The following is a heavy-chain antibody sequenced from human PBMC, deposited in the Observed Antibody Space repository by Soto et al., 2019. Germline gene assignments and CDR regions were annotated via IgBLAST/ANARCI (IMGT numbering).Heavy chain of an antibody. CDR2: IWYDGSNK. CDR1: GFTFSSYG. V-gene: IGHV3-33*01. J-gene: IGHJ4*02. Sequence: QVQLVESGGGVVQPGRSLRLSCAASGFTFSSYGMHWVRQAPGKGLEWVAVIWYDGSNKYYADSVKGRFTISRDNSKNTLYLQMNSLRAKDTALYYCARDAVAARREYYFDYWGQGTLVTVSS. CDR3: ARDAVAARREYYFDY. D-gene: IGHD6-6*01.